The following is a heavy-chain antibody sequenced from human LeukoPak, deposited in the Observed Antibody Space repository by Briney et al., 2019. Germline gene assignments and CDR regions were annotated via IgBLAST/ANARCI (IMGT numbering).Heavy chain of an antibody. CDR1: GGSISSYY. J-gene: IGHJ4*02. V-gene: IGHV4-59*01. Sequence: SETLSLTCTVSGGSISSYYWSWIRQPPGRGLEWIGYIYYSGSTNYNPSLKSRVSISVDTSKNQFSLKLSSVTAADTAVYYCARTGSTVTMLYPFDHWGQGTLVTVSS. CDR3: ARTGSTVTMLYPFDH. CDR2: IYYSGST. D-gene: IGHD4-17*01.